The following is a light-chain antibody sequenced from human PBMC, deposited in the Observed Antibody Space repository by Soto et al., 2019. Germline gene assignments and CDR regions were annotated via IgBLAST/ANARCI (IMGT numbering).Light chain of an antibody. Sequence: QSVLTQPASVSGSPGQSITISCTGTSSDVGGYHYVSWYQQLPGKAPKLLIYDNTNRPSGVPDRFSGSKSGTSASLAITGLQAEDEADYYCQSYDSGLSDVVFGGGTKLTVL. CDR2: DNT. J-gene: IGLJ2*01. CDR1: SSDVGGYHY. V-gene: IGLV2-14*03. CDR3: QSYDSGLSDVV.